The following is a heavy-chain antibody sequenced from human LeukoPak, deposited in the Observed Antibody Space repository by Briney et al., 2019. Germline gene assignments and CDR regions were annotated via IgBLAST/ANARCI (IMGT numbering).Heavy chain of an antibody. D-gene: IGHD6-19*01. CDR3: TRDLAAVPGPRMDV. CDR2: INPDGNER. J-gene: IGHJ6*02. V-gene: IGHV3-7*03. CDR1: GFSFISYY. Sequence: GGSLSLSCAASGFSFISYYMSWVRQASDQGLEWVALINPDGNERYYVDSVKGRFTISRDNARNSLYLQMDSLRDDDTAMYFCTRDLAAVPGPRMDVWGQGTTVTVSS.